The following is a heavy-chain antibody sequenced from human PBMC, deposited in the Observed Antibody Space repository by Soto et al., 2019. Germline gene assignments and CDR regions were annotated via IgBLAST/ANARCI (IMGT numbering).Heavy chain of an antibody. D-gene: IGHD2-21*02. CDR3: ARESTVVTLRTFDI. Sequence: TSETLSLTCTVPGGSISSYLCTWIRQPAGKGLEWIGRIYTSGSTNYNPSLKSRVTMSVDTSKNQFSLKLSSVTAADTAVYYCARESTVVTLRTFDIWGQGTMVTVSS. J-gene: IGHJ3*02. V-gene: IGHV4-4*07. CDR1: GGSISSYL. CDR2: IYTSGST.